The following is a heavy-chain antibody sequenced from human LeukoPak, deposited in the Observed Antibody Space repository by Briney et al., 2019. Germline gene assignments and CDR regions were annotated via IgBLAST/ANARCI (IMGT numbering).Heavy chain of an antibody. V-gene: IGHV3-23*01. CDR2: ISGSGAST. CDR1: GFTFSTYA. CDR3: VRTGVLWWGRRVCYFDY. Sequence: PGGSLRLSCAVSGFTFSTYAMSWVRQAPGKGLEWVSTISGSGASTYYTDSVKGRFTISRDNAKNSLYLQLNSLRAEDTAVYYCVRTGVLWWGRRVCYFDYWGQGTLVTVSS. J-gene: IGHJ4*02. D-gene: IGHD2-21*01.